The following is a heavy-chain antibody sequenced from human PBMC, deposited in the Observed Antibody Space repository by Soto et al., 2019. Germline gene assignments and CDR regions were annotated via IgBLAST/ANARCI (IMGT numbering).Heavy chain of an antibody. D-gene: IGHD2-15*01. CDR2: VSRDGSNT. CDR1: GFPFRTDT. J-gene: IGHJ4*02. Sequence: PGVSLRLSCAASGFPFRTDTMSWVRQAPGKGLEWVSAVSRDGSNTFYAASVKGRFTISRDNSQNMLFLQMNDLREEDTALYYCAKGGWLDSWGQGALVTVSS. CDR3: AKGGWLDS. V-gene: IGHV3-23*01.